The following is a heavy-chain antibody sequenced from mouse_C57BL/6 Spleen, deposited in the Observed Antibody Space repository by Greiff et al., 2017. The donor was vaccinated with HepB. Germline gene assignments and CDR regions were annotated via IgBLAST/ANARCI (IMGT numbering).Heavy chain of an antibody. CDR3: ARGGDDYDWFAY. V-gene: IGHV1-53*01. J-gene: IGHJ3*01. CDR1: GYTFTSYW. D-gene: IGHD2-4*01. CDR2: INPSNGGT. Sequence: QVHVKQPGTELVKPGASVKLSCKASGYTFTSYWMHWVKQRPGQGLEWIGNINPSNGGTNYNEKFKSKATLTVDKSSSTAYMQLSSLTSEDSAVYYCARGGDDYDWFAYWGQGTLVTVSA.